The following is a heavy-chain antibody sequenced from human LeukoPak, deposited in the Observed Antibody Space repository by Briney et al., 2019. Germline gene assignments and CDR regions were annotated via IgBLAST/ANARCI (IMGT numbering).Heavy chain of an antibody. CDR3: ARAYYYDSSGYYFFGADYYGMDV. CDR2: TYYSGST. J-gene: IGHJ6*02. CDR1: GGSISSYY. Sequence: PSETLSLTCTVSGGSISSYYWSWIRQPPGEGLEWIGYTYYSGSTNYNPSLKSRVTISVDTSKNQFSLKLSSVTAADTAVYYCARAYYYDSSGYYFFGADYYGMDVWGQGTTVTVSS. V-gene: IGHV4-59*01. D-gene: IGHD3-22*01.